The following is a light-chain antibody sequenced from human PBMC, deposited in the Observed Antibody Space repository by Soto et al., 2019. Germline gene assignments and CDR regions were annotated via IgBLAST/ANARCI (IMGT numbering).Light chain of an antibody. V-gene: IGKV3-15*01. CDR3: QQYNNWPLT. CDR1: QSVSDN. CDR2: GAS. J-gene: IGKJ4*01. Sequence: EIVMTQSPATLSASPGERGTLSCRASQSVSDNLAWYQQKPGQTPRLLIYGASTRATGIPARFSGSGSGTEFTLTISSLQSEDFAIYYCQQYNNWPLTFGGGTKVEIK.